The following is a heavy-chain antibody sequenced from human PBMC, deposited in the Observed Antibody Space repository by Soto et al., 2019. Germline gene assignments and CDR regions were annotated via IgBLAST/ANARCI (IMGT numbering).Heavy chain of an antibody. CDR3: ARARRWLQSNFDY. CDR1: GYTFIDYY. Sequence: ASVKVSCKTSGYTFIDYYIHWVRQAPGQGLEWMGIINPSGGSTSYTQKFQGRVTMTMDTSTSTVYMELSSLRSDDTAVFYCARARRWLQSNFDYWGQGTLVTVSS. D-gene: IGHD5-12*01. J-gene: IGHJ4*02. V-gene: IGHV1-46*01. CDR2: INPSGGST.